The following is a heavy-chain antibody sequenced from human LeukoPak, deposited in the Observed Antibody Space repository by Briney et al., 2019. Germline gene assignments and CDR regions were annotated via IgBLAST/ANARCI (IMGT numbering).Heavy chain of an antibody. V-gene: IGHV3-30-3*01. D-gene: IGHD6-6*01. Sequence: GGSLRLSCAASGFTFSSYAMHWVRQAPGKGLEWVAVISYDGSNKYYADSVKGRFTISRDNSKNTLYLQMNSLRAEDTAVYYCAKDIRSSSTTVYWGQGTLVTVSS. CDR3: AKDIRSSSTTVY. CDR2: ISYDGSNK. J-gene: IGHJ4*02. CDR1: GFTFSSYA.